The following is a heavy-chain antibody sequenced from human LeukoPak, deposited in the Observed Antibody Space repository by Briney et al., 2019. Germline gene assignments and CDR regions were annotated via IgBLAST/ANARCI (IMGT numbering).Heavy chain of an antibody. CDR2: ISYDGSNK. Sequence: GGSLRLSCAASGFTFSSYEMNWVRQAPGKGLEWVAVISYDGSNKYYADSVKGRFTISRDNSKNTLYLQMNSLRAEDTAVYYCARETTVTTGFDYWGQGTLVTVSS. D-gene: IGHD4-17*01. J-gene: IGHJ4*02. CDR1: GFTFSSYE. V-gene: IGHV3-30*04. CDR3: ARETTVTTGFDY.